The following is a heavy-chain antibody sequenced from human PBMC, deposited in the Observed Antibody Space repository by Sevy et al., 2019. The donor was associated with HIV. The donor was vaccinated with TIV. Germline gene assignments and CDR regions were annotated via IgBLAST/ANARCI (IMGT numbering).Heavy chain of an antibody. D-gene: IGHD3-10*01. CDR3: TRTSYYYDSGSYYGMDV. CDR2: IRSKTYGGTI. CDR1: GFTSGDYI. V-gene: IGHV3-49*03. J-gene: IGHJ6*02. Sequence: GGSLRLSCTPSGFTSGDYILTWFRQAPGKGLEWVGFIRSKTYGGTIEYAASVKGRITISRDDSKNIAYLRMNSLKTEDTAVSYCTRTSYYYDSGSYYGMDVWGQGTTVTVSS.